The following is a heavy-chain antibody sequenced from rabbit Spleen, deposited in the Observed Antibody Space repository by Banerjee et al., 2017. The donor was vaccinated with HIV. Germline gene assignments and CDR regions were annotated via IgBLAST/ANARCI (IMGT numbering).Heavy chain of an antibody. D-gene: IGHD4-1*01. CDR2: INIATGKS. CDR3: AIYYSSDWAMYL. Sequence: EQLVESGGGLVQPEGSLTLTCKASGVSFSDKDVMCWVRQAPGKGLEWITCINIATGKSVYASWVSGGFIMSRTASTTVTLQMASRTAADTATYFSAIYYSSDWAMYLWGPGTLFTVS. CDR1: GVSFSDKDV. V-gene: IGHV1S45*01. J-gene: IGHJ4*01.